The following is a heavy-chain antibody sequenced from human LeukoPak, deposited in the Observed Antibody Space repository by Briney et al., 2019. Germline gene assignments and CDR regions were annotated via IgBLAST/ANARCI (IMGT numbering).Heavy chain of an antibody. D-gene: IGHD6-13*01. Sequence: GGSLRLSCAASGFTFSNYAMNWVRQAPGKGLEWVSTISGSGGGTYFTDSVKGRFTIYRDNSKNTLYLQMNNLRAEDTAVYYCAKDSRHLSSTRGGLKESRGGFSDYWGQGTQVTVSS. CDR3: AKDSRHLSSTRGGLKESRGGFSDY. J-gene: IGHJ4*02. CDR1: GFTFSNYA. CDR2: ISGSGGGT. V-gene: IGHV3-23*01.